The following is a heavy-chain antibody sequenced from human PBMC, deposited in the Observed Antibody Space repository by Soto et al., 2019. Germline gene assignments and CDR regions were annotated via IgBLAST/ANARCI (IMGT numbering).Heavy chain of an antibody. V-gene: IGHV3-23*01. D-gene: IGHD3-10*01. Sequence: EVQVLQSGGGLVQPGGSLRLSCAASGLTFSSFTMSWVRQAPGKGLEWVATIHGSGAIINYADSVRGRFTISRDNSKDTMYLQLNTLRVEDTAVSYCAKDKGPGSYTNWCFDVWGRGTLVTVSS. J-gene: IGHJ2*01. CDR3: AKDKGPGSYTNWCFDV. CDR2: IHGSGAII. CDR1: GLTFSSFT.